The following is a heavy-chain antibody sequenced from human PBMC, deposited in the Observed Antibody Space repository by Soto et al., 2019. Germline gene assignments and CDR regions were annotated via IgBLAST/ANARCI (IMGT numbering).Heavy chain of an antibody. Sequence: PGGSLRLSCAASAFTFSGFTMHWVRQAPGKGLQWVASVSYGGDNTYYADSVRGRFTISRDNSKNTLYLQMNSLRAEDTAVYYCARAGGCSSTSCSYYCYYMDVWGKGTTVTVSS. D-gene: IGHD2-2*01. J-gene: IGHJ6*03. V-gene: IGHV3-30-3*01. CDR3: ARAGGCSSTSCSYYCYYMDV. CDR1: AFTFSGFT. CDR2: VSYGGDNT.